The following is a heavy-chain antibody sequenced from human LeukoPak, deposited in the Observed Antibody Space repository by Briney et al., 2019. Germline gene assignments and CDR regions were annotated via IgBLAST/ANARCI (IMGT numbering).Heavy chain of an antibody. CDR2: IYYSGST. CDR3: ARDRKVRCSSTSCVYTAEEFNCFDP. J-gene: IGHJ5*02. V-gene: IGHV4-59*01. CDR1: GGSISSYY. Sequence: PSETLSLTCPVSGGSISSYYWSWIRQPPGKGLEWIGYIYYSGSTNYNPSLKSRVTISVDMSKNQFSLKLSSVTAADTAVYYCARDRKVRCSSTSCVYTAEEFNCFDPWGQGTLVTVSS. D-gene: IGHD2-2*01.